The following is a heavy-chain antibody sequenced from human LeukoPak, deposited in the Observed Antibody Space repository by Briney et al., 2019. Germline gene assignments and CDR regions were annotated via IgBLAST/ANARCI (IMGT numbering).Heavy chain of an antibody. CDR1: GYIFTPHH. J-gene: IGHJ4*02. CDR3: ARDRLGYYDFWSGYYTLLDY. D-gene: IGHD3-3*01. CDR2: ISAYNGNT. Sequence: ASVKVSCKTSGYIFTPHHIHWMRQAPGQGLEWMGWISAYNGNTNYAQKLQGRVTMTTDTSTSTAYMELRSLRSDDTAVYYCARDRLGYYDFWSGYYTLLDYWGQGTLVTVSS. V-gene: IGHV1-18*01.